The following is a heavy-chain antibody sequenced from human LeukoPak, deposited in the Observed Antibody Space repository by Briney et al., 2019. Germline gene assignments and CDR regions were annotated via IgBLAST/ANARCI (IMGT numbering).Heavy chain of an antibody. J-gene: IGHJ5*02. V-gene: IGHV1-2*02. CDR2: INPNSGGT. CDR1: GCTFTGYY. Sequence: ASVKVSCKASGCTFTGYYMHWVRQAPGQGLEWMGWINPNSGGTNYAQKFQGRVTMTRDTSISTAYMELRRLRSDDTAVYYCARSPLEYCRCWTWYSGRNLFDPWGQGTLVTLSS. CDR3: ARSPLEYCRCWTWYSGRNLFDP. D-gene: IGHD2/OR15-2a*01.